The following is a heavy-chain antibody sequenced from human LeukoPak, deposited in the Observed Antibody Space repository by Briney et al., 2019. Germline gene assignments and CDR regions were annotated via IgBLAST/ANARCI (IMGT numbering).Heavy chain of an antibody. CDR2: IKEDGSQK. CDR3: ARDGGWNRFDY. D-gene: IGHD1-1*01. Sequence: GGSLRLSCAAAGVSFSSFWMTRVRPAPGKGLEWVANIKEDGSQKNYVGSVKGRFTISRDNAKNSLYLQMNSLRVEDTAVYYCARDGGWNRFDYWGQGTLVTVSS. V-gene: IGHV3-7*03. J-gene: IGHJ4*02. CDR1: GVSFSSFW.